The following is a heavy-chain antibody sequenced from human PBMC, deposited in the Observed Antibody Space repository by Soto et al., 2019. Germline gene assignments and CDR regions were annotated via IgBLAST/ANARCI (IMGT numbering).Heavy chain of an antibody. CDR2: INPSGGST. CDR3: ARGLRGDIVVVVAATIDY. J-gene: IGHJ4*02. D-gene: IGHD2-15*01. Sequence: ASVKVSCKASGYTFTSYYMHWVRQAPGQGLEWMGIINPSGGSTSYAQKFQGRVTMTRDTSTSTVYMELSSLRSEDTAVYYCARGLRGDIVVVVAATIDYWGQGTLVTVSS. CDR1: GYTFTSYY. V-gene: IGHV1-46*01.